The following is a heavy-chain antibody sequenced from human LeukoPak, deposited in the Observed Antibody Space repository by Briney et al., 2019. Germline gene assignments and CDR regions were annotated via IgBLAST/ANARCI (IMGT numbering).Heavy chain of an antibody. Sequence: SETLSLTCTVSGGSISSGSYYWGWVRQPPGKGLEWIGNIFYRGSTYYNPSLKSRVTISVDTSKNQFSLKLTSVTAADTAVYYCARVTLIYYFDYWGQGTLGTVSS. J-gene: IGHJ4*02. D-gene: IGHD3-22*01. V-gene: IGHV4-39*01. CDR2: IFYRGST. CDR3: ARVTLIYYFDY. CDR1: GGSISSGSYY.